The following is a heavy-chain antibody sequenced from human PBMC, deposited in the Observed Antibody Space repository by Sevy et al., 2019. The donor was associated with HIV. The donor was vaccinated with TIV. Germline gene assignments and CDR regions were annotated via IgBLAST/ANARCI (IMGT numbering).Heavy chain of an antibody. CDR1: GYSFTSYW. CDR3: ASPGSGPTSDHDAFDI. Sequence: GESLKISCKASGYSFTSYWIGWVRQMPGKGLEWMGIIYPGDSDTKYSPSFHGRVTISADKSISTAYLQWSSLKASDTAIYYCASPGSGPTSDHDAFDIWGQGTMVTVSS. J-gene: IGHJ3*02. CDR2: IYPGDSDT. D-gene: IGHD3-10*01. V-gene: IGHV5-51*01.